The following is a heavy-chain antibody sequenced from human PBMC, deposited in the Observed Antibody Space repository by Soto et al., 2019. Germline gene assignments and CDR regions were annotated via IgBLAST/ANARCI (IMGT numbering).Heavy chain of an antibody. J-gene: IGHJ6*02. CDR2: ISTYNGDT. V-gene: IGHV1-18*01. D-gene: IGHD1-26*01. CDR3: ARQGSWPYYYYGLDV. CDR1: GYTFTTSG. Sequence: QVQLVQSGPEVRKPGASVKVSCEASGYTFTTSGISWVRQVPGQGLEWMGWISTYNGDTNSAQNFQGRVLMTAVTSPGTAYMELMSLKSDDTAVYYCARQGSWPYYYYGLDVWGQGTTVTVSS.